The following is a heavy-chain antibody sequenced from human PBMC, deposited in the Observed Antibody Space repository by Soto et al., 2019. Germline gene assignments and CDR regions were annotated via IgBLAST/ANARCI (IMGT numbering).Heavy chain of an antibody. V-gene: IGHV1-46*01. CDR3: ASGACSGECYSDY. CDR2: INLSSGSP. J-gene: IGHJ4*02. D-gene: IGHD2-21*01. Sequence: QVHLVQSXAEXKKPGASVKISCKASGYTYTXXXMXXXRQAPGQGLEWMGIINLSSGSPSYAQRLQGRVTMTXXXXXXXXXXXXXXLRSEDTGVYYCASGACSGECYSDYWGQGTLVTVXS. CDR1: GYTYTXXX.